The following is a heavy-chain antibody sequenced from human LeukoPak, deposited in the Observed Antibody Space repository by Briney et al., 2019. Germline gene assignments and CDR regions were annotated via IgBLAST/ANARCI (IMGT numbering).Heavy chain of an antibody. J-gene: IGHJ4*02. V-gene: IGHV3-66*04. CDR2: IYSGGST. CDR3: AKQSLYDSSGHFHY. CDR1: GFTVSSNY. Sequence: PGGSLRLSCAASGFTVSSNYMIWVRQAPGKGLEWVSIIYSGGSTYYADSVKGRFTVSRDNSKNTLYLQMNSLRAEDTAVYFCAKQSLYDSSGHFHYWGQGTLVTVSS. D-gene: IGHD3-22*01.